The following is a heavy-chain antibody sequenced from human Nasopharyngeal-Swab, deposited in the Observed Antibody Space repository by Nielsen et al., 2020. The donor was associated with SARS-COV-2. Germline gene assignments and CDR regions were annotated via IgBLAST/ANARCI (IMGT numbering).Heavy chain of an antibody. V-gene: IGHV4-38-2*02. CDR1: GYSISSGYY. CDR3: VHLWLPGF. J-gene: IGHJ4*02. D-gene: IGHD2-21*01. CDR2: IYHSGNT. Sequence: GSLTLSCTVFGYSISSGYYWGWIRQPPGKGLEWIASIYHSGNTYYNSSLKSRVTISVDTSKNQFSLKLNSVTAADTALYFCVHLWLPGFWGQGTLVTVSS.